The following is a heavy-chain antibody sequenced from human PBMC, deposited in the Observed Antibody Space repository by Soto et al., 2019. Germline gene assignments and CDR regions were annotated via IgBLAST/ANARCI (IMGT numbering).Heavy chain of an antibody. D-gene: IGHD6-13*01. CDR1: GFTFSNFG. J-gene: IGHJ4*02. CDR3: ARFWGPVTAAVDDY. CDR2: ISYDGNIK. Sequence: QVQLVESGGGVVQPGRSLRLSCAASGFTFSNFGMQWVRQAPGKGLEWVASISYDGNIKYSADSVKGQFTISRDNAKKTLYLQINSLRSEDTAVYYCARFWGPVTAAVDDYWGQGTLVTVSS. V-gene: IGHV3-30*03.